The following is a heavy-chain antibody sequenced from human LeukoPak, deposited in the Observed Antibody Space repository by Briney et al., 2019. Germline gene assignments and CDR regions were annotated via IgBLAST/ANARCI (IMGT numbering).Heavy chain of an antibody. D-gene: IGHD3-22*01. J-gene: IGHJ4*02. Sequence: QAGGSLRLSCAASGFTFSSYAMSWVRQAPGKGLEWVSFISPSGDRTSNADSVEGRFTISRDNARNTLYLQMNSLRDEDTGVYYCAIMHGYYDGSGFWVQWDQGTLVTVSS. CDR2: ISPSGDRT. CDR1: GFTFSSYA. CDR3: AIMHGYYDGSGFWVQ. V-gene: IGHV3-23*01.